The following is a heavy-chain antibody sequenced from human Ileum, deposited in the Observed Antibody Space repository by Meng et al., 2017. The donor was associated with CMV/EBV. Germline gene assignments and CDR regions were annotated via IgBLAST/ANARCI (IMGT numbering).Heavy chain of an antibody. CDR3: EKAHCGNDTPVPHYLYGMDV. CDR2: IYSGATGT. Sequence: GESLKISCAASGFTFSSYAMNWVRQAPGEGLEWVSVIYSGATGTYYADSVKGRFTISRNNSKNTLYLQMNTLRAEDTAIYYCEKAHCGNDTPVPHYLYGMDVWGQGTTVTVSS. J-gene: IGHJ6*02. CDR1: GFTFSSYA. V-gene: IGHV3-23*03. D-gene: IGHD1-1*01.